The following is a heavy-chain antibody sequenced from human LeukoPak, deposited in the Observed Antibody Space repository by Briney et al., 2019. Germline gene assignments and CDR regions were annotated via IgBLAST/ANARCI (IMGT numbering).Heavy chain of an antibody. CDR1: GGSISSYY. D-gene: IGHD5-24*01. CDR2: MYYSGST. J-gene: IGHJ4*02. CDR3: ASRRDGYNRFDY. Sequence: KPSETLSLTCTVSGGSISSYYWSWVRQAPGKGLEWIGYMYYSGSTNYNPSLKSRVTISVDASKNQVSLKLRSATAADTAVYYCASRRDGYNRFDYWGQGTLVTVSS. V-gene: IGHV4-59*08.